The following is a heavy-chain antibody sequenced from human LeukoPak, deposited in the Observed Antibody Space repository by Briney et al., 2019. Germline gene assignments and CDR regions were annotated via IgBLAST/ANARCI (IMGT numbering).Heavy chain of an antibody. V-gene: IGHV3-9*01. CDR3: AKVRRYYYDSSGYYQNSAFDI. CDR1: GFTFDDYA. Sequence: GRSLRLSCVASGFTFDDYAMHWVRQAPGKGLEWVSGISWNSGSIGYADSVKGRFTISRDNAKNSLYLQMNSLRAEDTALYYCAKVRRYYYDSSGYYQNSAFDIWGQGTMVTVSS. J-gene: IGHJ3*02. D-gene: IGHD3-22*01. CDR2: ISWNSGSI.